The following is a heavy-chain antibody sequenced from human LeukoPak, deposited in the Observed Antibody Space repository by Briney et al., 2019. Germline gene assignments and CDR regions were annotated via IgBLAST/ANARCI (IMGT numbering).Heavy chain of an antibody. CDR1: GGSFSGYY. D-gene: IGHD5-12*01. Sequence: NPSETLSLACAVYGGSFSGYYWSWIRQPPGKGLEWIGEINHSGSTNYNPSLKSRVTISVDTSKNQFSLKLSSVTAADTAVYYCATNSGAMVFDYWGQGTLVTVSP. V-gene: IGHV4-34*01. CDR3: ATNSGAMVFDY. CDR2: INHSGST. J-gene: IGHJ4*02.